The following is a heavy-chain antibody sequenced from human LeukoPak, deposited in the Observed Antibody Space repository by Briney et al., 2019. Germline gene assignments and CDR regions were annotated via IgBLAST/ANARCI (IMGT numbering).Heavy chain of an antibody. D-gene: IGHD4-17*01. CDR1: GGTFSSYA. CDR2: IIPIFGTA. Sequence: GASVKVSCKASGGTFSSYAISWVRQAPGQGLEWMGGIIPIFGTANYAQKFQGRVTITADESTSTAYMELSSLRSEDTAVYYCARSLGTVTADFDYWGQGTLVTVSS. J-gene: IGHJ4*02. CDR3: ARSLGTVTADFDY. V-gene: IGHV1-69*13.